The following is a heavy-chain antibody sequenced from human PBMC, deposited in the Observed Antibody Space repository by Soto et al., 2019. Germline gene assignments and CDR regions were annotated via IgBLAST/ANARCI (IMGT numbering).Heavy chain of an antibody. D-gene: IGHD6-13*01. Sequence: ASVKVSCKASGYTFTSYYMHWVRQAPGQGLEWMGIINPSGGSTSYAQKFQGRVTMTRDTSTSTVYMELSSLRSEDTAVYYCARAEEVAAAGRRYFNYWGQGTLVTVSS. CDR1: GYTFTSYY. J-gene: IGHJ4*02. V-gene: IGHV1-46*01. CDR3: ARAEEVAAAGRRYFNY. CDR2: INPSGGST.